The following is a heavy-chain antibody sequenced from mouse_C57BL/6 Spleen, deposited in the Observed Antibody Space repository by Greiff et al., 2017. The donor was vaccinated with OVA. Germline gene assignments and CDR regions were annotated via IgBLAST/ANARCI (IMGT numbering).Heavy chain of an antibody. D-gene: IGHD6-1*01. Sequence: EVKLVESGGGLVKPGGSLKLSCAASGFTFSDYGMHWVRQAPEKGLEWVAYISSGSSTIYYADTVQGRFTISRDNAKNTLFLQMTSLRSEDTAMYYCARRLLYYFDYWGQGTTLTVSS. V-gene: IGHV5-17*01. CDR2: ISSGSSTI. CDR3: ARRLLYYFDY. CDR1: GFTFSDYG. J-gene: IGHJ2*01.